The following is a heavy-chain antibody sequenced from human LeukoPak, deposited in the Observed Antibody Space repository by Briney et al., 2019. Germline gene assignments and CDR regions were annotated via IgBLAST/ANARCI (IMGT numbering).Heavy chain of an antibody. Sequence: PGGSLRLSCAASGFTFDDYGMSWVRQAPGKGLEWVSGINWNGGSTGYADSVKGRFTISRDNAKNSLYLQMNSLRAEDTALYYCARVAYDSSGYYSLYYYYMDVWGKGTTVTVSS. D-gene: IGHD3-22*01. CDR2: INWNGGST. CDR1: GFTFDDYG. V-gene: IGHV3-20*04. J-gene: IGHJ6*03. CDR3: ARVAYDSSGYYSLYYYYMDV.